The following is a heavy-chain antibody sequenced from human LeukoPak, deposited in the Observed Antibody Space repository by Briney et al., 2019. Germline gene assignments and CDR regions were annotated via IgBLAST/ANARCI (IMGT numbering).Heavy chain of an antibody. Sequence: GGSLRLSCTASGFTFCDYAMSWVRQAPGKGLEGVGFIRSKAYGGTTEYAASVKGRSTISRDDSKSIAYLQMNSLKTEDTAVYYCTRDIVVVPAAIYYYYYYGMDVWGKGTTVTVSS. V-gene: IGHV3-49*04. D-gene: IGHD2-2*01. CDR2: IRSKAYGGTT. J-gene: IGHJ6*04. CDR1: GFTFCDYA. CDR3: TRDIVVVPAAIYYYYYYGMDV.